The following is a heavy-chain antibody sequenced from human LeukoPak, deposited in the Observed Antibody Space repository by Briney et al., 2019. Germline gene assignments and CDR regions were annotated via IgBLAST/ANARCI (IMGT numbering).Heavy chain of an antibody. CDR1: GFTLSSNY. V-gene: IGHV3-66*01. J-gene: IGHJ6*03. CDR2: FYRGGST. D-gene: IGHD3-10*01. Sequence: GGSLRLSCAASGFTLSSNYMSWVRQAPGKGLEWVSIFYRGGSTYYPDSVKGRFTVSRDNSKNILYLQMNSLRAEDTAVYYCARSQDGSGSYFYYFYIDVWGKGTTV. CDR3: ARSQDGSGSYFYYFYIDV.